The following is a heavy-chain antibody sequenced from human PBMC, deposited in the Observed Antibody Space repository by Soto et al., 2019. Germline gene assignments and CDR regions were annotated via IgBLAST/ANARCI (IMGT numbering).Heavy chain of an antibody. Sequence: QVQLVQSGAEVKKPGSSVKVSCKASGGTFSSYAISWVRQAPGQGLEWMGGIIPIFGTANYAQKFQGRVTSTADKSTSTAYMELSSVRSEDTAVYYCAREEWVRRYCSGGSCYSGAYYYYGMDVWGQGTTVTVSS. V-gene: IGHV1-69*06. J-gene: IGHJ6*02. CDR1: GGTFSSYA. CDR3: AREEWVRRYCSGGSCYSGAYYYYGMDV. D-gene: IGHD2-15*01. CDR2: IIPIFGTA.